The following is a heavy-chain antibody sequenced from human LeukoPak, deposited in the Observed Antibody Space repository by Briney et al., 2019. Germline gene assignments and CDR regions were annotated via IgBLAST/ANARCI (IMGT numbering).Heavy chain of an antibody. CDR1: GYSFTNYW. CDR2: IYPGDSDT. V-gene: IGHV5-51*01. J-gene: IGHJ4*02. CDR3: AGRYSLSSSFDY. D-gene: IGHD6-6*01. Sequence: RGESLKISCKGSGYSFTNYWIGWVRQTPGKGLEWMGIIYPGDSDTRYSPSFQGQVTISVDKSISTAYLHWSSLKASDTAMYYCAGRYSLSSSFDYWGQGALVIVSS.